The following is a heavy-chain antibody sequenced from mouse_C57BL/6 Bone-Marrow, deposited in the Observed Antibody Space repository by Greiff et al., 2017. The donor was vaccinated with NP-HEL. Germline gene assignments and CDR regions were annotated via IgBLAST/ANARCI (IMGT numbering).Heavy chain of an antibody. CDR2: IHPNSGST. CDR1: GYTFTSYW. Sequence: VQLQQPGAELVKPGASVKLSCKASGYTFTSYWMHWVKQRPGQGLEWIGMIHPNSGSTNYNEKFKSKATLTVDKSSSTAYMQLSSLTSDDSAVYYCARSAYYGYDGDYAMDYWGQGTSVTVSS. J-gene: IGHJ4*01. CDR3: ARSAYYGYDGDYAMDY. D-gene: IGHD2-9*01. V-gene: IGHV1-64*01.